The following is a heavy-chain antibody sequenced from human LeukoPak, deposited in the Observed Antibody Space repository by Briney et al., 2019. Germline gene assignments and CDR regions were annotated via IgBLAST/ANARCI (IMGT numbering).Heavy chain of an antibody. CDR2: ISAYNGNT. CDR3: ARRGNYDMFDDY. V-gene: IGHV1-18*04. J-gene: IGHJ4*02. D-gene: IGHD1-7*01. CDR1: GYTFTSYY. Sequence: GASVKVSCKASGYTFTSYYMHWVRQAPGQGLEWMGWISAYNGNTNYAQKLQGRVTMTTDTSTSTAYMELRSLRSDDTAVYYCARRGNYDMFDDYWGQGTLVTVSS.